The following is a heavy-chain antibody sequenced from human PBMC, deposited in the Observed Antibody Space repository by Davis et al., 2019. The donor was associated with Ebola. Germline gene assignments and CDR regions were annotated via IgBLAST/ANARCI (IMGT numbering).Heavy chain of an antibody. J-gene: IGHJ4*02. CDR1: GFTFSNYA. CDR3: ARSLGDIVLVPAALVPDY. V-gene: IGHV3-48*02. CDR2: ISSGTTTL. Sequence: GGSLRLSCAASGFTFSNYAMNWVRQAPGKGLEWVSYISSGTTTLKYADSVKGRFTVSRDNAKNSLFLQMNSLRDEDTAVYYCARSLGDIVLVPAALVPDYWGQGTLVIVSS. D-gene: IGHD2-2*01.